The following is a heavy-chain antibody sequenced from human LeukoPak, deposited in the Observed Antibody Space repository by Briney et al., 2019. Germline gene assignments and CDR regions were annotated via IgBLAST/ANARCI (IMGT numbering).Heavy chain of an antibody. D-gene: IGHD3-22*01. CDR1: GFTFSSYG. V-gene: IGHV3-30*02. Sequence: PGGSLRLSCAASGFTFSSYGMHWVRQAPGKGLEWVAFIRYDGSNKYYADSVKGRFTISRDNSKNTLYLQMNSLRAEDTAVYYCAKDRYYDSSGYSEDWGQGTLVTVSS. CDR2: IRYDGSNK. J-gene: IGHJ4*02. CDR3: AKDRYYDSSGYSED.